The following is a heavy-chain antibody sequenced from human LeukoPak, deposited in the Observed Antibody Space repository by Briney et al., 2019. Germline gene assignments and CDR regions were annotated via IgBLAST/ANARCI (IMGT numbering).Heavy chain of an antibody. CDR1: GYSISSGYY. CDR2: VYHSGST. D-gene: IGHD3-22*01. CDR3: ARHGNYYDTSQSDP. V-gene: IGHV4-38-2*01. Sequence: SETLSLTCAVSGYSISSGYYWGWIRQPPGKGLEWIGSVYHSGSTYYNPSLKSRVTISVDTSKNQFSLKLSSVTAADTAVYYCARHGNYYDTSQSDPWGQGTLVTASS. J-gene: IGHJ5*02.